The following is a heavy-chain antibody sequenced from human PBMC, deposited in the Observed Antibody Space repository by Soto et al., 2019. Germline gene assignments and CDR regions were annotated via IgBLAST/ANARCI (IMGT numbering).Heavy chain of an antibody. V-gene: IGHV3-23*01. D-gene: IGHD6-6*01. CDR3: ARRARADYYYMDV. CDR1: GFTFSNYG. CDR2: IKDSGGGT. Sequence: EVQLLESGGGVIQPGGSLRLSCVTSGFTFSNYGMNWVRQAPGKGLEWVSVIKDSGGGTDYANSVKGRFTISRDNSKNTVYLQMDSLRPEDMAVYYCARRARADYYYMDVWGKGTTVTVS. J-gene: IGHJ6*03.